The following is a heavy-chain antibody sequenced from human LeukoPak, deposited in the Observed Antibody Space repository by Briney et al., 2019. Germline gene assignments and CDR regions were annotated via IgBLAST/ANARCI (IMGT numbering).Heavy chain of an antibody. CDR3: ARGRIDSSGRDFDY. CDR1: GGSISSHY. J-gene: IGHJ4*02. CDR2: IYYSGST. V-gene: IGHV4-59*11. D-gene: IGHD3-22*01. Sequence: SETLSLTCTVSGGSISSHYWSWIRRPPGKGLEWIGYIYYSGSTNYNPSLKSRVTISVDTSKNQFSLKLSSVTAADTAVYYCARGRIDSSGRDFDYWGQGTLVTVSS.